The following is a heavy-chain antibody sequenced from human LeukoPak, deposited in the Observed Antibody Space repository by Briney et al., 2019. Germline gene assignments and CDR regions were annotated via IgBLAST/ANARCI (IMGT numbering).Heavy chain of an antibody. CDR3: TTGAPQGYCSSTSCYSDAFDI. CDR1: GFTFSNAW. CDR2: IKSKTDGGTT. Sequence: GGSLRLSCAASGFTFSNAWMSWVRQAPGKGLEWVGRIKSKTDGGTTDYAAPVKGRFTISRDDSKNTLYLQMNSLKTKDTAVYYCTTGAPQGYCSSTSCYSDAFDIWGQGTMVTVSS. V-gene: IGHV3-15*01. D-gene: IGHD2-2*01. J-gene: IGHJ3*02.